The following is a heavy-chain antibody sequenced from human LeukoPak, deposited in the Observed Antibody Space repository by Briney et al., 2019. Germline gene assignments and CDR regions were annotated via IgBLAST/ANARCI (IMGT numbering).Heavy chain of an antibody. CDR2: ISSSSSYI. Sequence: PGGSLRLSCAASGFTFSSYSMNWVRQAPGKGLEWVSSISSSSSYIYYADSVKGRFTISRGNAKNSLYLQMNSLRAEDTAVYYCARVGVVVVAATRYYYYGMDVWGKGTTVTVSS. CDR1: GFTFSSYS. CDR3: ARVGVVVVAATRYYYYGMDV. V-gene: IGHV3-21*01. D-gene: IGHD2-15*01. J-gene: IGHJ6*04.